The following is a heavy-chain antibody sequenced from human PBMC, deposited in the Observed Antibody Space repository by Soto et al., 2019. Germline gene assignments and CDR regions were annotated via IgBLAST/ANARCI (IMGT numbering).Heavy chain of an antibody. CDR1: GDSLSSGGHY. Sequence: PSETLSLTCTVSGDSLSSGGHYWSWIRQHPGKGLEWIGHIYDSVNTYYSPSLRSRVTISADMSKNQFSLNLRSVTAADTAVYYCARVDHRGYFAILTYYPGQGTPVT. D-gene: IGHD3-9*01. V-gene: IGHV4-31*03. CDR3: ARVDHRGYFAILTYY. J-gene: IGHJ4*02. CDR2: IYDSVNT.